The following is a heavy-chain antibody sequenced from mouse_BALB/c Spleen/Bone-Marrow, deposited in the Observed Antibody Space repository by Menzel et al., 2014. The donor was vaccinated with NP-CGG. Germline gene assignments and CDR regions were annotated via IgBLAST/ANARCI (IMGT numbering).Heavy chain of an antibody. V-gene: IGHV7-3*02. D-gene: IGHD2-1*01. CDR2: IRNKANGYTT. Sequence: EVKLVESGGGLVQPGGSLRLSCATSGFTFTDYYMSWVRQPPGKALEWLGFIRNKANGYTTEYSASVKGRFTISRDNSQSILYLQMNTLKAEDNATYYCTRDTGNYVRFAYWGQGTLVTVSA. J-gene: IGHJ3*01. CDR1: GFTFTDYY. CDR3: TRDTGNYVRFAY.